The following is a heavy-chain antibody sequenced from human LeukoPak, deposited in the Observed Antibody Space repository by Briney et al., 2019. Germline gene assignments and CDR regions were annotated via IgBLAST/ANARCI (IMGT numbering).Heavy chain of an antibody. CDR3: ARKGADYHEIDY. CDR2: ISYDGSNK. CDR1: GFTFSSYA. Sequence: GGSLRLSCAASGFTFSSYAMHWVHQAPGKGLEWVAVISYDGSNKYYADSVKGRFTISRDNSKNTLYLQMNSLRAEDTAVYYCARKGADYHEIDYWGQGTLVTVSS. J-gene: IGHJ4*02. V-gene: IGHV3-30-3*01. D-gene: IGHD1-26*01.